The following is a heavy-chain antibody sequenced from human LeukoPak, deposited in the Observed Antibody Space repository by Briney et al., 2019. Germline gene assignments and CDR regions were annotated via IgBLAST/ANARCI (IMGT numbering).Heavy chain of an antibody. J-gene: IGHJ4*02. D-gene: IGHD6-13*01. CDR1: GFTFSSYA. CDR2: ISSSSSYI. CDR3: ARSPYSSSSMNFDY. Sequence: GGSLRLSCAASGFTFSSYAMNWVRQAPGKGLEWVSSISSSSSYIYYADSVKGRFTISRDNAKNSLYLQMNSLRAEDTAVYYCARSPYSSSSMNFDYWGQGTLVTVPS. V-gene: IGHV3-21*04.